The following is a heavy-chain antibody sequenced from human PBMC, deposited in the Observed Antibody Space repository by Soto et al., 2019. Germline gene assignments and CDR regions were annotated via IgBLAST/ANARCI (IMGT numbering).Heavy chain of an antibody. Sequence: PSETLSLTCTVSGASITSDNYYWGWIRQPPGKGLEWIGSIYYSGATYYNPSLKSRVTISVDTSTNQFSLNLSSVTAADTTVYYCARLAAARSGGACYLGVYYFDYWGQGTLVTVSS. CDR3: ARLAAARSGGACYLGVYYFDY. D-gene: IGHD2-15*01. V-gene: IGHV4-39*01. J-gene: IGHJ4*02. CDR1: GASITSDNYY. CDR2: IYYSGAT.